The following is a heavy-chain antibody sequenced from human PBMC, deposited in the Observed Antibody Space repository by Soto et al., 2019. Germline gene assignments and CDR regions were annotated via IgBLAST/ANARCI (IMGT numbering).Heavy chain of an antibody. D-gene: IGHD2-2*01. Sequence: EVQLVETGGGLIQPGGSLRLSCAASGFTVSSNYMSWVRQAPGKGLEWVSVIYSGGSTYYADSVKGRFTISRDNSKNTLYLQMNSLRAEDTAVYYCARVSMYCSSTSCYVWELHALDIWGQGTMVTVSS. CDR3: ARVSMYCSSTSCYVWELHALDI. CDR1: GFTVSSNY. V-gene: IGHV3-53*02. CDR2: IYSGGST. J-gene: IGHJ3*02.